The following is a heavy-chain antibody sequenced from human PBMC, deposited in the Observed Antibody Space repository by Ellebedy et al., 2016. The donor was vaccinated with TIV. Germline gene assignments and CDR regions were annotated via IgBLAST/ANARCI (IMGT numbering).Heavy chain of an antibody. Sequence: SETLSLXCTVSGGSISSYYWSWIRQPPGKGLEWIGYIYYSGSTNYNPSLKSRVTISVDTSKNQFSLKLSSVTAADTAVYYCARQGVRGVIFDYWGQGTLVTVSS. CDR1: GGSISSYY. V-gene: IGHV4-59*01. D-gene: IGHD3-10*01. J-gene: IGHJ4*02. CDR2: IYYSGST. CDR3: ARQGVRGVIFDY.